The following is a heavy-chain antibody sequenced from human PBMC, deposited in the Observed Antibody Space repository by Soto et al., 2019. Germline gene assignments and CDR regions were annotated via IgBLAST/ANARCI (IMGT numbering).Heavy chain of an antibody. D-gene: IGHD5-12*01. J-gene: IGHJ6*02. CDR2: ISYDGSNK. V-gene: IGHV3-30*18. CDR3: AKDPTYSGYDYYYYGMDV. CDR1: GFTFSSYG. Sequence: HPGGSLRLSCAASGFTFSSYGMHWVRQAPGKGLEWVAVISYDGSNKYYADSVKGRFTISRDNSKNTLYLQMNSLRAEDTAVYYCAKDPTYSGYDYYYYGMDVWGQGTTVTVSS.